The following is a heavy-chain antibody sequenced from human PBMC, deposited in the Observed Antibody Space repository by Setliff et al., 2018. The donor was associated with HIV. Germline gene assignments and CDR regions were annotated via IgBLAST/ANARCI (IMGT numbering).Heavy chain of an antibody. Sequence: SETLSLTCAVSDYSISSSNWWGWIRQPPGKGLAWIGYISYSGSTYYKLSLKSRVTMSVDTSRKQFSLKMTSVTAADTAIYFCARGALSLTMTKLLSFFDSWGQGTQVTVS. V-gene: IGHV4-28*03. D-gene: IGHD3-22*01. CDR3: ARGALSLTMTKLLSFFDS. CDR2: ISYSGST. J-gene: IGHJ4*02. CDR1: DYSISSSNW.